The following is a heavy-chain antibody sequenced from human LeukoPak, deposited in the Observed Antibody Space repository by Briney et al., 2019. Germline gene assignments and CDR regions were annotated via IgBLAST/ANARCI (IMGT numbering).Heavy chain of an antibody. V-gene: IGHV3-20*04. J-gene: IGHJ3*02. CDR1: GFTFDDYG. CDR3: ARDRNYDSSGYYRPHDAFDI. CDR2: IWNGGST. D-gene: IGHD3-22*01. Sequence: PGGSLRPSCAASGFTFDDYGMSWVRQAPGKGLEWLSGIWNGGSTGYADSVKGRFTISRDNAKSSLYLQMNSLRAEDTALYYCARDRNYDSSGYYRPHDAFDIWGQGTMVTVSS.